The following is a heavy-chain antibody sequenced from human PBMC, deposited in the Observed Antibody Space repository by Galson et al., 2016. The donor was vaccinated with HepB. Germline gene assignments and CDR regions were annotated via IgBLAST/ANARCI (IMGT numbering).Heavy chain of an antibody. J-gene: IGHJ5*02. CDR1: GFSSTSYE. Sequence: SLRLSCATSGFSSTSYEVNWVRQAPGKGLEWISYISSRSGTPTYYSDSVRGRFIISRDNDRNSVSLQMNNLRVEDTAVYYCARDSTWNIVATVLFDPWGQGTLVTVSS. CDR3: ARDSTWNIVATVLFDP. V-gene: IGHV3-48*03. D-gene: IGHD5-12*01. CDR2: ISSRSGTPT.